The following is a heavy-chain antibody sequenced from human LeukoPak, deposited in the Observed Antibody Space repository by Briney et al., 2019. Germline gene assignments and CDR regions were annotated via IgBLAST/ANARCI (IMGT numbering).Heavy chain of an antibody. CDR3: ARKGGWLVPTAYNWFDP. Sequence: SETLSLTCTVSGGSISSYYWSWIRQPPGKGLEWIGYIYYSGSTNYNPSLKSRVTISVDTSKNQFSLKLSSVSAADTAVYYCARKGGWLVPTAYNWFDPWGQGTLVTVSS. CDR2: IYYSGST. V-gene: IGHV4-59*01. CDR1: GGSISSYY. D-gene: IGHD6-19*01. J-gene: IGHJ5*02.